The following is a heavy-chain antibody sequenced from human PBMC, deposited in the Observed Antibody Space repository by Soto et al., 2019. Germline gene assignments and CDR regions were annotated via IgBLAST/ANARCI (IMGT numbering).Heavy chain of an antibody. V-gene: IGHV4-39*01. D-gene: IGHD3-3*01. CDR2: IYYRGST. CDR3: ARLTYYDFWSGYHY. CDR1: GGSISSSSYY. J-gene: IGHJ4*02. Sequence: QLQLQESGPGLVKPSETLSLTCTVSGGSISSSSYYWGWIRQPPGKGLEWIGSIYYRGSTYYNPSLKSRVTISVDTSKNQFSLKLSSVTAXDTAVXYCARLTYYDFWSGYHYWGQGTLVTVSS.